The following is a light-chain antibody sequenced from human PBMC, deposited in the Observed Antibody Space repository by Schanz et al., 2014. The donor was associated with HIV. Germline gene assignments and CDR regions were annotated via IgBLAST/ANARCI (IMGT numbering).Light chain of an antibody. J-gene: IGLJ2*01. V-gene: IGLV2-14*03. Sequence: QSALTQPASVSGSPGQSITISCTGTSSDVGGYKYVSWYQHHPGNAPKLIIFDVSYRPSGVSNRFSGSKSGNTASLTISGLQAEDEADYYCSSYTSSSTVVFGGGTKLTVL. CDR2: DVS. CDR1: SSDVGGYKY. CDR3: SSYTSSSTVV.